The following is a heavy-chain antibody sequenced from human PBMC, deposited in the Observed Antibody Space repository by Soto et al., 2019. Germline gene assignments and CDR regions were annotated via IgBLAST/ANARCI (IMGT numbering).Heavy chain of an antibody. Sequence: SETLSLTCTVPGDSITSGDYYWSWVRQPPGKGLEWIGYIFYSGSTYYKASLKSRVTISLDMSRNQFSLKLTSVTAADTAVYYCARAEVAVAGSGGFDAWGHGTLVTGSS. CDR2: IFYSGST. CDR1: GDSITSGDYY. V-gene: IGHV4-30-4*01. CDR3: ARAEVAVAGSGGFDA. J-gene: IGHJ5*01. D-gene: IGHD6-19*01.